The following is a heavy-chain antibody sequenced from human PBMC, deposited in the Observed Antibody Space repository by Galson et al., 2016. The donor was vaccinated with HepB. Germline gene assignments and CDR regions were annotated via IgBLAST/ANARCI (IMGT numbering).Heavy chain of an antibody. Sequence: ASGITFSIYWMQWVRQAPGKGLVWVSRINGDGSTIRYADSVKGRFTISRDNAKNTVYLEMNGLRAEDTAVYYCTTDHSGNAVGYWGQGTLVTVSS. V-gene: IGHV3-74*01. J-gene: IGHJ4*02. CDR1: GITFSIYW. CDR3: TTDHSGNAVGY. CDR2: INGDGSTI. D-gene: IGHD6-19*01.